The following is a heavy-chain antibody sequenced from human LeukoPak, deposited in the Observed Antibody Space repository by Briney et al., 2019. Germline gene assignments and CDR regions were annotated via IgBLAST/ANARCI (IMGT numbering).Heavy chain of an antibody. CDR2: ISYDGSNK. V-gene: IGHV3-30-3*01. J-gene: IGHJ4*02. CDR3: ARDLPAAGTFDY. Sequence: QPGRSLRLSCAASGFTFSSYAMHWVRQAPGKGLEWVAVISYDGSNKYYADSVKGRFTISRDNSKNTLYLQMNSLRAEDTAVYYCARDLPAAGTFDYWGQGTLVTVSS. D-gene: IGHD6-13*01. CDR1: GFTFSSYA.